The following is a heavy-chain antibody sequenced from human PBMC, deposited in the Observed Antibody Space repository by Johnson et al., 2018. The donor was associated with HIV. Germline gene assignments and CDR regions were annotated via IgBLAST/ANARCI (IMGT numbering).Heavy chain of an antibody. J-gene: IGHJ3*02. Sequence: QVQLVESGGGVVQPGRSLRLSCAASGFTFSSYAMHWVRQAPGKGLEWVAVMSYDDSNKYYVDSVKGRFTISRDNSKNTLYLQMNSLRAEDTAVYYCAKDRGQFGDGVPDAFDIWGQGTMVTVSS. CDR3: AKDRGQFGDGVPDAFDI. CDR2: MSYDDSNK. CDR1: GFTFSSYA. D-gene: IGHD3-10*01. V-gene: IGHV3-30*04.